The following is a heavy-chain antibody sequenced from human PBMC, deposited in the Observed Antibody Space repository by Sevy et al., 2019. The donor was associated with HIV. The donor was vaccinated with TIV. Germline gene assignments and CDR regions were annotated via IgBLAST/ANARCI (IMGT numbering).Heavy chain of an antibody. Sequence: GGSLRLSCTASGFTFSNFGMNWVRQVPGRGLEWVTFIRYDGSDKYYAASVKGRFTISRDDSKNTLYLQMDSLRAEDTAMYYCAKDLAGPGRRYFDYWGQRTLVTVSS. V-gene: IGHV3-30*02. CDR3: AKDLAGPGRRYFDY. J-gene: IGHJ4*02. CDR1: GFTFSNFG. CDR2: IRYDGSDK. D-gene: IGHD6-13*01.